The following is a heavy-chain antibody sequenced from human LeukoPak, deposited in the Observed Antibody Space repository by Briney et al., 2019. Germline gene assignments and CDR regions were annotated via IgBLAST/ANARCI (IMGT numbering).Heavy chain of an antibody. CDR3: ASGKGSPLNSGRRLGYPKYYFDY. V-gene: IGHV3-30*02. CDR1: GFTFSSYG. D-gene: IGHD5-12*01. Sequence: PGGSLRLSCAASGFTFSSYGMNWVRQTPGKGLEWVAFIPYHGSDKYYADSVTGRFTISRDNSKNTLYLQMNSLRAEDTAVYYCASGKGSPLNSGRRLGYPKYYFDYWGQGTLVTVSS. J-gene: IGHJ4*02. CDR2: IPYHGSDK.